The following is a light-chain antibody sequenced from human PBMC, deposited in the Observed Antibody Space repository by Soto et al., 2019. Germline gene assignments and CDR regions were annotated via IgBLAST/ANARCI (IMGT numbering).Light chain of an antibody. V-gene: IGLV2-23*02. J-gene: IGLJ2*01. CDR1: NSDVGKYNA. Sequence: QSVLTQPASVSGSPGQSITISCTGTNSDVGKYNAASWYQQHPGKAPKFIIYEVNKRPSGVSDRFSGSKSDNRASLTLSGLQPEDEADYYCCSYTTSGSVVFGGGTKLTVL. CDR2: EVN. CDR3: CSYTTSGSVV.